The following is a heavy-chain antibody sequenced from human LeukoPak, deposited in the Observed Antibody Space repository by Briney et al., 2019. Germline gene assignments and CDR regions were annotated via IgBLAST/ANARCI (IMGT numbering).Heavy chain of an antibody. J-gene: IGHJ4*02. D-gene: IGHD6-13*01. CDR3: AKDIRYSSRGGLDY. Sequence: PGGSLRLSCAASGFTFDDYAMHWVRQAPGKGLEWVSGISWNSGSIGYADSVKGRFTISRDNAKNSLYLQMNSLRAEDTALYSCAKDIRYSSRGGLDYWGQGTLVTVSS. CDR1: GFTFDDYA. V-gene: IGHV3-9*01. CDR2: ISWNSGSI.